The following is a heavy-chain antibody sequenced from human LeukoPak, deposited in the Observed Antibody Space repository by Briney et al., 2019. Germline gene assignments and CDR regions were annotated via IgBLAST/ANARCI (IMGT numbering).Heavy chain of an antibody. Sequence: ASVKVSCKASGYSFTSHYMHWVRQAPGQGLEWMGWINPNSGGTNYAQKFQGRVTMTRDTSISTAYMELSRLRSDDTAVYYCAIPTADYYGSGSYHYWGQGTLVTVSS. CDR2: INPNSGGT. CDR3: AIPTADYYGSGSYHY. V-gene: IGHV1-2*02. J-gene: IGHJ4*02. D-gene: IGHD3-10*01. CDR1: GYSFTSHY.